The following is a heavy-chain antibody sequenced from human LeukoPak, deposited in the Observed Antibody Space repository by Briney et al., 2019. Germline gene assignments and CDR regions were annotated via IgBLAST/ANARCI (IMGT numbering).Heavy chain of an antibody. CDR1: GGSISSYY. CDR2: IYCSGST. D-gene: IGHD1-26*01. J-gene: IGHJ4*02. V-gene: IGHV4-59*08. CDR3: ARHSGSYYDNYDY. Sequence: SETLSLTCTVSGGSISSYYWSWIRQPPGKGPEWIGYIYCSGSTNYNPSLKSRVTISVDTSKNQFSLKLNSVTATDTAVYYCARHSGSYYDNYDYWGQGTLVTVSS.